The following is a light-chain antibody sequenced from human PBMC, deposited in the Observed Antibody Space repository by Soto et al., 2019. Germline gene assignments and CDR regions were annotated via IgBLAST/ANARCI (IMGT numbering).Light chain of an antibody. J-gene: IGKJ5*01. CDR1: HDISTH. CDR2: ETS. Sequence: IQMTQSPSSLSASVGDRVTITCRPSHDISTHLNWYQQMPGKAPKLLIYETSNVQTGVPSRFSGHGSGTDFVFSISSLQPEDIGTYYCHQYDNVGITFGQGTRLEIK. CDR3: HQYDNVGIT. V-gene: IGKV1-33*01.